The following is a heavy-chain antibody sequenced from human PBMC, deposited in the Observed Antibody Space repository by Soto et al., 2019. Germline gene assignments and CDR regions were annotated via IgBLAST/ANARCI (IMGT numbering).Heavy chain of an antibody. J-gene: IGHJ6*02. Sequence: PSETLSLTCTVSGGSISSGGYYWSWIRQHPGKGLEWIGYIYYSGSTYYNPSLKSRVTISVDTSKNQFSLKLSSVTAADTAVYYCASSSVPASTVTTLIFYHYGMDVWGQGTTVTVSS. CDR1: GGSISSGGYY. CDR3: ASSSVPASTVTTLIFYHYGMDV. CDR2: IYYSGST. V-gene: IGHV4-31*03. D-gene: IGHD4-17*01.